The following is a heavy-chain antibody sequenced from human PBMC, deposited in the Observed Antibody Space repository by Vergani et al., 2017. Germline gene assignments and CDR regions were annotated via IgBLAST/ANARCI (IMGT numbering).Heavy chain of an antibody. V-gene: IGHV1-8*01. CDR3: ARQGMVDVLFGVVIHYYYYMDV. CDR1: GYTFTSYD. Sequence: QVQLVQSGAEVKKPGASVKVSCKASGYTFTSYDINWVRQATGQGLEWMGWMNPNSGNTGYAQKFQGRVTMTRNTSISTAYMELSSLRSEDTAVYYCARQGMVDVLFGVVIHYYYYMDVWGKGTTVTVSS. D-gene: IGHD3-3*01. CDR2: MNPNSGNT. J-gene: IGHJ6*03.